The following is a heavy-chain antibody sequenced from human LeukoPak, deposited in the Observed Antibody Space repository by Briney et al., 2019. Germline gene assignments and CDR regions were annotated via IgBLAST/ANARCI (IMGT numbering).Heavy chain of an antibody. CDR1: DESFSGHF. J-gene: IGHJ5*02. CDR3: ARERAAPGWFDP. V-gene: IGHV4-34*01. D-gene: IGHD6-25*01. CDR2: INQSGTT. Sequence: SETLSLTCAVYDESFSGHFWSWIRQPPGKGLEWIGEINQSGTTNYNPSLMSRVTLSVDTSKNQFSLKLSSVTAADTAVYYCARERAAPGWFDPWGQGTLVTVSS.